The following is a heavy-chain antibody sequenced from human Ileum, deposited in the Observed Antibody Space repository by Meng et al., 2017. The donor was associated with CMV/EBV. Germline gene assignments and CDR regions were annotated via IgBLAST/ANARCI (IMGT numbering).Heavy chain of an antibody. CDR2: IFVDGNT. CDR1: GFTVSSVY. J-gene: IGHJ4*02. Sequence: GESLKISCAASGFTVSSVYMTWVRQAPGKGLEYISVIFVDGNTHYADSVKGRFTISRDNSKNTLYLQMNNLGIEDTAVYYCARDFWSGYWYWGQGTLVTVXS. D-gene: IGHD3-3*01. V-gene: IGHV3-53*01. CDR3: ARDFWSGYWY.